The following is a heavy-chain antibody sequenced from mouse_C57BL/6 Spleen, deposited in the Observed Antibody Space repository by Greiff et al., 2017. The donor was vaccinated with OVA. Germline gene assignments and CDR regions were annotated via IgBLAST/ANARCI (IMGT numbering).Heavy chain of an antibody. CDR1: GYTFTDYE. D-gene: IGHD5-2*01. J-gene: IGHJ4*01. V-gene: IGHV1-15*01. CDR2: IDPETGGT. Sequence: VKLVESGAELVRPGASVTLSCKASGYTFTDYEMHWVKQTPVHGLEWIGAIDPETGGTAYNQKFKGKAILTADKSSSTAYMELRSLTSEDSAVYYCTRWKEGISMDDWGKGTSVTVSS. CDR3: TRWKEGISMDD.